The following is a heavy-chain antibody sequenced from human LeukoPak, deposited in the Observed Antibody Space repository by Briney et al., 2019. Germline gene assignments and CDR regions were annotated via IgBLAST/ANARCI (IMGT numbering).Heavy chain of an antibody. CDR2: IYPGDSDT. J-gene: IGHJ4*02. CDR3: ARAGDSYGYFDY. CDR1: RSSFTSYW. V-gene: IGHV5-51*01. Sequence: PGESLQISCKGSRSSFTSYWIAWVRQLPGKGLEWMGIIYPGDSDTRYSPSFRGQVTISADKSISTAYLQWSSLKASDTGPYFRARAGDSYGYFDYWGQVTLVTVSS. D-gene: IGHD5-18*01.